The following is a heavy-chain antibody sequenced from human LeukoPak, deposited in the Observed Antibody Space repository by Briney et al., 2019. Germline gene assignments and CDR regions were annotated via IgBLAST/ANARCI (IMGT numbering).Heavy chain of an antibody. V-gene: IGHV3-53*01. J-gene: IGHJ6*03. CDR2: IYSGGST. CDR1: GFTVSSNY. Sequence: GSLRLSCATSGFTVSSNYMSWVRQAPGKGLEWVSVIYSGGSTYYADSVKGRFTISRDNSKNTLYLQMDSLRAEDTAVYYCAKEGPYYYMDVWGKGTTVTISS. CDR3: AKEGPYYYMDV.